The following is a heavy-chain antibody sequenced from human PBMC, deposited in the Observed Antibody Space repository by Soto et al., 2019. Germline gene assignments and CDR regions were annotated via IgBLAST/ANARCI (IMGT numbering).Heavy chain of an antibody. CDR3: ARLPIVGATSYFDC. Sequence: PSETLSLTCIVSGASISTGGYSWSWIRQPPGKGPEWIGYIYESGRTYYKPSLKSRASISMDKSKNHFSLKLSSVTAADTAVYYCARLPIVGATSYFDCWGQGTLVTVSS. J-gene: IGHJ4*02. CDR2: IYESGRT. V-gene: IGHV4-30-2*03. D-gene: IGHD1-26*01. CDR1: GASISTGGYS.